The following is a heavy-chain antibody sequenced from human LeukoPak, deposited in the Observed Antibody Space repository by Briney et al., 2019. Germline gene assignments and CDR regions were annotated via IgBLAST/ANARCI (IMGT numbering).Heavy chain of an antibody. Sequence: SQTLSLTCAVSGGSISSGGYSWSWIRQPPGKGLEWIGYIYHSGSTYYNPSLKSRVTMSVDTSKNQFSLKLSSVTAADTAVYYCARDQKYGYDLDYYYYYMDVWGKGTTVTVSS. D-gene: IGHD5-12*01. V-gene: IGHV4-30-2*01. CDR2: IYHSGST. CDR3: ARDQKYGYDLDYYYYYMDV. CDR1: GGSISSGGYS. J-gene: IGHJ6*03.